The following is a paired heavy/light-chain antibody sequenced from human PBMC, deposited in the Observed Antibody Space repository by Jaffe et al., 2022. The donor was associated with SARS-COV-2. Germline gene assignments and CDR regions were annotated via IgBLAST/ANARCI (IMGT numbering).Light chain of an antibody. CDR1: QSVSSSY. V-gene: IGKV3-20*01. Sequence: EIVLTQSPGTLSLSPGERATLSCRASQSVSSSYLAWYQQKPGQAPRLLIYGASSRATGIPDRISGSGSGTDFTLTISRLEPEDFAVFYCQQYGSSPFTFGQGTRLEIK. J-gene: IGKJ5*01. CDR2: GAS. CDR3: QQYGSSPFT.
Heavy chain of an antibody. CDR3: AKDGLWIQLGY. J-gene: IGHJ4*02. Sequence: EVQLLESGGGLVQPGGSLRLSCAASGFTFSPFAMSWVRQAPGKGLEWISSITGSSSDTYYADSVKGRFTISRDNSRNTLHLQMNSLRAEDTAVYYCAKDGLWIQLGYWGQGTLVTVSS. CDR2: ITGSSSDT. V-gene: IGHV3-23*01. D-gene: IGHD5-18*01. CDR1: GFTFSPFA.